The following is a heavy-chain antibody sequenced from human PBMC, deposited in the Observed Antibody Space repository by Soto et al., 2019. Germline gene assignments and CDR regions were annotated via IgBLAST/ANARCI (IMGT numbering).Heavy chain of an antibody. Sequence: PXGSLSVSCAASEFTFSNFALTWVRQAPGKGLEWVSGISGSGGSTYYADSVKGRFTISRGSSKNTVNLQMNSLRAEDTAVYYCASRGRYYGMDVWGQGTTVTVSS. V-gene: IGHV3-23*01. CDR3: ASRGRYYGMDV. J-gene: IGHJ6*02. CDR2: ISGSGGST. D-gene: IGHD3-10*01. CDR1: EFTFSNFA.